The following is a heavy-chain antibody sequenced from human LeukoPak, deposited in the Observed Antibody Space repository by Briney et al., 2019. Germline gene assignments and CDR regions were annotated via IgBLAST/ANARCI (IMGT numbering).Heavy chain of an antibody. Sequence: GGSLRLSCAASGFTFSSYSMNWVRRAPGKGLEWVAFIRYDGSNKIYADSVKGRFTISRDNSYNTVYLQMTGLRAEDTAVYYCAKDGESGIQWTQGYFDYWGQGTLVTVSS. CDR2: IRYDGSNK. V-gene: IGHV3-30*02. J-gene: IGHJ4*02. D-gene: IGHD1-1*01. CDR1: GFTFSSYS. CDR3: AKDGESGIQWTQGYFDY.